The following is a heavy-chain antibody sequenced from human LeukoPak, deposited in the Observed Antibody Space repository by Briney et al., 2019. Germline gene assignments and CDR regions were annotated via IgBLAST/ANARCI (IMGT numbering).Heavy chain of an antibody. Sequence: ASVKVSCKASGGTFSSYAISWVRQAPGQGLEWMGRIIPILGIANYAQKFQGRVTITADKSTSTAYMELSSLRSEDTAVYYCARDIIIAAAGTPDYWGQGTLVTVSS. V-gene: IGHV1-69*04. CDR2: IIPILGIA. CDR1: GGTFSSYA. D-gene: IGHD6-13*01. CDR3: ARDIIIAAAGTPDY. J-gene: IGHJ4*02.